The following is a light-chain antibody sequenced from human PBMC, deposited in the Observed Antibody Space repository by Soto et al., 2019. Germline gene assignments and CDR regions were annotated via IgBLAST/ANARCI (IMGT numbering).Light chain of an antibody. CDR1: SSDVGAYDY. CDR2: EVT. CDR3: QVWDSSSDLYV. J-gene: IGLJ1*01. Sequence: QSVLTQPASVSASPGQSITISCTGASSDVGAYDYVSWYQQRPGKAPKLMIYEVTNRPSGVSDRFSGSKSGNTASLTISRVEAGDEADYYCQVWDSSSDLYVFGTGTKVTVL. V-gene: IGLV2-14*01.